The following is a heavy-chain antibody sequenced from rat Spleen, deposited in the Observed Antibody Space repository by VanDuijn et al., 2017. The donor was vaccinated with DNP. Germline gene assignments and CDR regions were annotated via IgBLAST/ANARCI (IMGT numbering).Heavy chain of an antibody. V-gene: IGHV5-7*01. CDR2: INTSGTRT. CDR1: GFTFSDYD. Sequence: EVQLVESGGGLVQPGRSLKLSCAASGFTFSDYDMAWVRQAPKKGLEWVATINTSGTRTYYPDSVKGRFTISRDNAKSSLYLQMDSLRSEDTATYYCARHGRVTTVATCWYFDFWGPGTMATVSS. J-gene: IGHJ1*01. D-gene: IGHD1-3*01. CDR3: ARHGRVTTVATCWYFDF.